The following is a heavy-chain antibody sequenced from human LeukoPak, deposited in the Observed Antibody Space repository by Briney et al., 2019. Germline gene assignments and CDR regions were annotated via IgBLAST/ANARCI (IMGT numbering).Heavy chain of an antibody. Sequence: SETLSLTCTVSRGSISGYHWSWIRQPPGKGLEWIGYIYYSGSTNSNPSLKSRVTISVDTSRNQFSLKLSSVTAADTAVYYCAKTVFLGAWHFDYWGQGTLVTVSS. CDR1: RGSISGYH. CDR3: AKTVFLGAWHFDY. D-gene: IGHD3-3*01. CDR2: IYYSGST. V-gene: IGHV4-59*08. J-gene: IGHJ4*02.